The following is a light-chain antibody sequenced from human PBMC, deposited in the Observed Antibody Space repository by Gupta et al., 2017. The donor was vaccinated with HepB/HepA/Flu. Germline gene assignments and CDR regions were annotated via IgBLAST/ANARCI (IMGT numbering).Light chain of an antibody. CDR3: QQYSRSPGT. Sequence: VMPQTQASLTVSLSLGATINCKSSPNIFHSSISENFLAWYQLKPGQPPKLLIIGASTRDSGVPDRFSGSGSGTDFTLTINSLQAEDVALYYCQQYSRSPGTFGQGTKVEIK. CDR2: GAS. V-gene: IGKV4-1*01. CDR1: PNIFHSSISENF. J-gene: IGKJ1*01.